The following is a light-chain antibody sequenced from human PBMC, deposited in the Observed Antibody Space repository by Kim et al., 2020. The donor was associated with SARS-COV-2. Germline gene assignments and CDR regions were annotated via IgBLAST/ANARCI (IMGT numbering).Light chain of an antibody. CDR1: SSNSGDNY. CDR2: DNN. J-gene: IGLJ2*01. CDR3: GTWDDSLSAGL. V-gene: IGLV1-51*01. Sequence: GQKVTISCSGSSSNSGDNYVSWYQQLPGTAPRLVIYDNNKRPSGIPDRFSGSKSGTSATLGITGLQTGDEADYYCGTWDDSLSAGLFGGGTEVTVL.